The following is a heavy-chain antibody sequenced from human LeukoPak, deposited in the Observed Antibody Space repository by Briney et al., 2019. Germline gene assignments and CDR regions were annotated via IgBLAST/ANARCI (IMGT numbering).Heavy chain of an antibody. J-gene: IGHJ4*02. CDR2: IYYSGST. V-gene: IGHV4-30-4*02. CDR1: GGSISSGDYY. D-gene: IGHD3-22*01. CDR3: ARHGADSSGYSDYFDY. Sequence: SDTLSLTRTVSGGSISSGDYYWGSVRQPPGKGLGWVGYIYYSGSTYYNPSLKSRVTISVDTSKNQFSLKLSSVTAADTAVYYCARHGADSSGYSDYFDYWGQGTLVTVSS.